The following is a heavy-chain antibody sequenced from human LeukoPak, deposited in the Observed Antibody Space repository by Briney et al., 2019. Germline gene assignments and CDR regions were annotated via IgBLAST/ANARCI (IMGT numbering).Heavy chain of an antibody. CDR3: ARSIIIVPNTSYYYYYMDV. V-gene: IGHV1-46*01. J-gene: IGHJ6*02. CDR2: INPSGGST. D-gene: IGHD2/OR15-2a*01. Sequence: GASVKVSCKASGYTFTSYYIHWVRQAPGQGLEWMGIINPSGGSTSYAQKFQARVTITRDTSASTAYMELSSLRSEDTAVYYCARSIIIVPNTSYYYYYMDVWGQGTTVTVSS. CDR1: GYTFTSYY.